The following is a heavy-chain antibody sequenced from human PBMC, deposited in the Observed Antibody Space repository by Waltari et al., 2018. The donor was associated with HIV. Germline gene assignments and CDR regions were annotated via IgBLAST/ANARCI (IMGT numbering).Heavy chain of an antibody. J-gene: IGHJ4*02. CDR1: GDSVSSDSAA. V-gene: IGHV6-1*01. CDR3: ARDSFSLDF. CDR2: TYHRSKWST. Sequence: QVYLEQSGPGLVKPSQTLTLTCLIPGDSVSSDSAAWNWIRQSPSRGLEWLGRTYHRSKWSTDYAESVRGRITITPDTSNNQYSLHLTSVTADDTAMYFCARDSFSLDFWGQGSLVVVSS.